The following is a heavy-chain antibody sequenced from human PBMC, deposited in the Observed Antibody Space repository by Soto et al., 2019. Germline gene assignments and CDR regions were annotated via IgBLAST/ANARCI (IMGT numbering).Heavy chain of an antibody. J-gene: IGHJ5*02. CDR1: GFTFSSYA. D-gene: IGHD2-2*01. CDR3: AKDRIVVVPAAISIAKWFDP. Sequence: GGSLRLSCAASGFTFSSYAMSWVRQAPGKGLEWVSAISGSGGSTYYADSVKGRFTISRDNSKNTLYLQMNSLRAEDTAVYYCAKDRIVVVPAAISIAKWFDPWGQGTLVTVSS. V-gene: IGHV3-23*01. CDR2: ISGSGGST.